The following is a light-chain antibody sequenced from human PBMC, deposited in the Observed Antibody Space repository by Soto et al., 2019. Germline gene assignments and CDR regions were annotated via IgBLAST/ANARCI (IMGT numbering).Light chain of an antibody. J-gene: IGKJ3*01. Sequence: DIQMTQSPSSLSASVGDRITITCQASQDITNYLNWYQQKPGKAPKLLIFDASNLDGGVPSRFSGSGSGTDFTFTISSLHPEDIATYFCQQFHSPPITFGPGTKVDIK. CDR1: QDITNY. CDR3: QQFHSPPIT. CDR2: DAS. V-gene: IGKV1-33*01.